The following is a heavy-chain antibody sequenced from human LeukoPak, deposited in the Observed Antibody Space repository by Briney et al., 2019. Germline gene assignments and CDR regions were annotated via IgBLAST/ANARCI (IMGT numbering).Heavy chain of an antibody. J-gene: IGHJ6*02. CDR3: ARDRGRAVAGTSGMDV. Sequence: SQTLSLTCAVSGGSISSVVYSWSWIRRPPGKGLEWIGYIYHSGSTNYHPSLSSRVTMSVDTSKHQFSLKLSSVTAADTAVYYCARDRGRAVAGTSGMDVWGQGTTVTVSS. D-gene: IGHD6-19*01. V-gene: IGHV4-30-2*01. CDR1: GGSISSVVYS. CDR2: IYHSGST.